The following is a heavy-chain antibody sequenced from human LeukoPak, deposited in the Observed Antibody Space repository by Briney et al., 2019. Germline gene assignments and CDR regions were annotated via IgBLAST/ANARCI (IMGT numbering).Heavy chain of an antibody. CDR1: GGSTSSYY. CDR2: IYTSGST. Sequence: PSETLSLTCTVSGGSTSSYYWSWIRQPAGKGLEWIGRIYTSGSTNYNPSLKSRVTMSVDTSKNQFSLKLSSVTAADTAVYYCARVYYDSSGYSNDAFDIWGQGTMVTVSS. V-gene: IGHV4-4*07. CDR3: ARVYYDSSGYSNDAFDI. J-gene: IGHJ3*02. D-gene: IGHD3-22*01.